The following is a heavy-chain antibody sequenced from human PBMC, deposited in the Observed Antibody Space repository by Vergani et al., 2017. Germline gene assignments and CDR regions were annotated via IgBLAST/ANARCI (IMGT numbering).Heavy chain of an antibody. CDR3: TRDVPCGDGACLHFNH. CDR2: INPIDSKI. V-gene: IGHV5-51*03. CDR1: ESSFISNE. Sequence: EVMLVQSGAEVKKPGESLKISCKYSESSFISNEIACVRQMSVKGLQWMGNINPIDSKIAYSPSFQGQAIMSLDKSITTAYLQWRSLKASDTAIYYCTRDVPCGDGACLHFNHWGQGTQVTVSS. J-gene: IGHJ4*02. D-gene: IGHD2-21*01.